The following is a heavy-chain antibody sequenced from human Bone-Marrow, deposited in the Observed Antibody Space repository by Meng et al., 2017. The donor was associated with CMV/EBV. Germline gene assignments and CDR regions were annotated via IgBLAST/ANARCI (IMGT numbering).Heavy chain of an antibody. D-gene: IGHD2-15*01. CDR1: AGSVSSGSYY. J-gene: IGHJ6*01. CDR2: IYYSGST. CDR3: ARSVVVVAAAPYYYYGMDV. V-gene: IGHV4-61*01. Sequence: SETLSLTCTVSAGSVSSGSYYWSWIRQPPGKGLAWIGYIYYSGSTNYNPPLKSRVTISVDTSKNQFSLKLSSVTAADTAVYYCARSVVVVAAAPYYYYGMDVWGQGTMVTVSS.